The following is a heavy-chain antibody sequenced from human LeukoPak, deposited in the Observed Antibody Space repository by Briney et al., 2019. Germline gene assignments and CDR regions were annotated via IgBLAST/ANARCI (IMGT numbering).Heavy chain of an antibody. D-gene: IGHD3-22*01. Sequence: GASVKVSCKASRYTFTSYDINWVRQATGQGLEWMGWMNPNSGNTGYAQKFQGRVTITRNTSISTAYMELSSLRSDDTAVYYCARERRYYDSSGYPDYWGQGTLVTVSS. CDR3: ARERRYYDSSGYPDY. CDR1: RYTFTSYD. J-gene: IGHJ4*02. CDR2: MNPNSGNT. V-gene: IGHV1-8*03.